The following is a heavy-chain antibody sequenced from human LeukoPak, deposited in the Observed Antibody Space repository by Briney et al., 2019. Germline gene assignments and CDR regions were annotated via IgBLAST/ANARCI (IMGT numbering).Heavy chain of an antibody. CDR3: ARDPYDGNYYFDY. CDR1: GYTFTGYH. Sequence: ASVKVSCKTSGYTFTGYHVHWVRQAPGQGFEWMGWFNANSGDTKYAQKLQGRVTMTRDTSIGTDYMELTSLISDDTAIYYCARDPYDGNYYFDYWSQGTLVTVAS. J-gene: IGHJ4*02. D-gene: IGHD3-3*01. CDR2: FNANSGDT. V-gene: IGHV1-2*02.